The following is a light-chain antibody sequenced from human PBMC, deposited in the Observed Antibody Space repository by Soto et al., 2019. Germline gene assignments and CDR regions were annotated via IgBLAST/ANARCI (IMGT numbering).Light chain of an antibody. V-gene: IGLV1-40*01. CDR1: SSNIGAGYD. CDR2: SNS. J-gene: IGLJ3*02. CDR3: QSYDSSLSGV. Sequence: QSVLTQPPSVSGAPGQRVTISCTGSSSNIGAGYDVHWYQQVPGTAPKLVIFSNSNRPSGIPDRFSGSKSGTSASLAITGLQAEDEGDYYCQSYDSSLSGVFGGGTKLTVL.